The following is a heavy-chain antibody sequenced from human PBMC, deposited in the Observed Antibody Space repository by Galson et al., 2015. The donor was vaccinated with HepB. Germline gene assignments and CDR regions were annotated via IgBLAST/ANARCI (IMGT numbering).Heavy chain of an antibody. CDR2: IIPILGIA. J-gene: IGHJ6*03. CDR1: GGTFSSYA. CDR3: ASSNVLRFLEWPRTLYYYYMDV. D-gene: IGHD3-3*01. Sequence: CKASGGTFSSYAISWVRQAPGQGLEWMGGIIPILGIANYAQKFQGRVTITADKSTSTAYMELSSLRSEDTAVYYCASSNVLRFLEWPRTLYYYYMDVWGKGTTVTVSS. V-gene: IGHV1-69*10.